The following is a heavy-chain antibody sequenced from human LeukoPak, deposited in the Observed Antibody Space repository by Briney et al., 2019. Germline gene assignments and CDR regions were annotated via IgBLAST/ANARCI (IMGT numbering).Heavy chain of an antibody. CDR3: AREYVDTAMVRFDY. Sequence: GGTLTLTCAASGFTFSGYWWSWLRQAPGKGLKWVANIKQGGSEKYYVDSVRGRFTISRDNAKNSLYLQKNSLRAEDTAVYYCAREYVDTAMVRFDYWGQGTLVTVSS. CDR2: IKQGGSEK. J-gene: IGHJ4*02. CDR1: GFTFSGYW. D-gene: IGHD5-18*01. V-gene: IGHV3-7*01.